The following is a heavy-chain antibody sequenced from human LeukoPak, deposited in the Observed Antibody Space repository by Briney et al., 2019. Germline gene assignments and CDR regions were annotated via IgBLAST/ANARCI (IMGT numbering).Heavy chain of an antibody. CDR2: INSNGNSA. CDR1: GFTFSYYA. J-gene: IGHJ4*02. CDR3: ARDRVGSSWSEFDY. V-gene: IGHV3-64*01. D-gene: IGHD6-13*01. Sequence: GGSLRLSCVASGFTFSYYAMHWVRQALGKGLEYVSTINSNGNSASYANSVKGRFTISRDNSKNTLYLQLGSLRAEDMAVYYCARDRVGSSWSEFDYWGQGTLVTVSS.